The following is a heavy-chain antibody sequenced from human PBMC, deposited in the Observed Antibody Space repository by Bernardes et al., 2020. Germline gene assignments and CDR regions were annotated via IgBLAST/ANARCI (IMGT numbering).Heavy chain of an antibody. CDR3: ARAQSSGWPGVYYFDF. CDR2: ISAYNGNT. CDR1: GYSFTNYG. V-gene: IGHV1-18*01. Sequence: ASVKVSCKASGYSFTNYGISWVRQAPGQGLEWMGWISAYNGNTNYAQRYQGRLTMTTDPSTSTAYLQMRTLRSDDTAIYYCARAQSSGWPGVYYFDFWGQGTLVTVSS. D-gene: IGHD6-19*01. J-gene: IGHJ4*02.